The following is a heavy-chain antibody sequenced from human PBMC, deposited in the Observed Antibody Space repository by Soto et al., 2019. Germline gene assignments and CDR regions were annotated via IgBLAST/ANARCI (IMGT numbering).Heavy chain of an antibody. CDR3: ARDMHAGFSRYFGP. CDR1: GGSVTSHH. V-gene: IGHV4-59*02. CDR2: TSYTGNT. D-gene: IGHD3-9*01. Sequence: SETLSLTCFVSGGSVTSHHWRWIRQFPGQGLEWIAYTSYTGNTTYNPSLQSRVTISLDTSKNQLPLKLTSMTAADTAVYYCARDMHAGFSRYFGPWGQGTLVTVSS. J-gene: IGHJ5*02.